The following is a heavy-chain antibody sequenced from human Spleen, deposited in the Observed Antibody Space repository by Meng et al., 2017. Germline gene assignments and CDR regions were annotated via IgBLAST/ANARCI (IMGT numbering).Heavy chain of an antibody. CDR2: INHSGST. J-gene: IGHJ4*02. CDR3: ARGPGPYYFDY. Sequence: GSLRLSCVVSGGSFSDYYWSWIRQPPGKGLEWIGEINHSGSTNYNPSLESRATISVDTSQNNLSLKLSSVTAADSAVYYCARGPGPYYFDYWGQGTLVTVSS. CDR1: GGSFSDYY. D-gene: IGHD1-1*01. V-gene: IGHV4-34*01.